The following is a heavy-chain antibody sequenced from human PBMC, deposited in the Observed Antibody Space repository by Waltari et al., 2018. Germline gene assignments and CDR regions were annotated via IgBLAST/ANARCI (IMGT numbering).Heavy chain of an antibody. CDR2: IWYDGSNK. Sequence: QVQLVESGGGVVQPGRSLRLSCAASGFTFSSYGMHWVRQAPGKGLEWVAVIWYDGSNKYYADSVKGRFTISRDNSKNTLYLQMNSLRAEDTAMYYCAKELYSNYEGGFDYWGQGTLVTVSS. CDR3: AKELYSNYEGGFDY. CDR1: GFTFSSYG. D-gene: IGHD4-4*01. J-gene: IGHJ4*02. V-gene: IGHV3-30*18.